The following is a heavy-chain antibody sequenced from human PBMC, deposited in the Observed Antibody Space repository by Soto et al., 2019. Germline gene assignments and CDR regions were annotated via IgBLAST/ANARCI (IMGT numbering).Heavy chain of an antibody. CDR2: INPKSGGT. D-gene: IGHD4-4*01. CDR1: GYTFTGYY. J-gene: IGHJ6*02. Sequence: QVQLVQSGAEVKKPGASVKVSCKAAGYTFTGYYMHWVRQAPGQGLEWMGWINPKSGGTNYAQKFQGRVTMTRDTSISTAYMELSRLRSDDTAVYYCARRYDYSNSPTYYYYGMDVWGQGTTVTVSS. CDR3: ARRYDYSNSPTYYYYGMDV. V-gene: IGHV1-2*02.